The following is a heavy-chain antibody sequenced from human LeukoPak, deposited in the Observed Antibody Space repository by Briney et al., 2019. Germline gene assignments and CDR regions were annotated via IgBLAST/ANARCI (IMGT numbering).Heavy chain of an antibody. J-gene: IGHJ5*02. Sequence: PSETLSLTCTVSGGSITSSSYYWGWIRQPPGKGLEWNGSIYYSGSTYYNPSLKSRVTISVDTSKNQFSLKLSSVTAADTAVYYCARSTTSWFGNWFDPWGQGTLVTVSS. D-gene: IGHD3-10*01. CDR3: ARSTTSWFGNWFDP. CDR2: IYYSGST. V-gene: IGHV4-39*07. CDR1: GGSITSSSYY.